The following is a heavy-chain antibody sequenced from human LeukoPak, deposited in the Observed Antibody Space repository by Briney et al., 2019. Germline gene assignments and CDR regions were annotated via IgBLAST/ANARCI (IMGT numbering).Heavy chain of an antibody. CDR1: GFTVSTNF. Sequence: PGGSLRLSCAASGFTVSTNFMSWVRQTPGKGLEWVSVIYSLGTTFYADSVKGRFTISRDSSKNTLFLQMNSLRADDTAVYYCAREAALEVYFFDSWGQGTLVTVSS. CDR3: AREAALEVYFFDS. D-gene: IGHD6-13*01. CDR2: IYSLGTT. V-gene: IGHV3-53*01. J-gene: IGHJ4*02.